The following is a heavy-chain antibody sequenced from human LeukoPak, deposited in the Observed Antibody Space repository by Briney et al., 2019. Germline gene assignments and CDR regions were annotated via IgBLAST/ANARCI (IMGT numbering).Heavy chain of an antibody. V-gene: IGHV3-33*01. CDR1: GFTFSTYA. CDR2: IWSDSTNK. CDR3: ARDRLTTVTTFHFDY. D-gene: IGHD4-17*01. J-gene: IGHJ4*02. Sequence: PGRSLRLSCAASGFTFSTYAMHWVRQAPGKGLEWVAVIWSDSTNKYYADSVRGRFTISRDNSKNTLYLQMSSLRAEDTAMNYCARDRLTTVTTFHFDYWGQGTLVTVSS.